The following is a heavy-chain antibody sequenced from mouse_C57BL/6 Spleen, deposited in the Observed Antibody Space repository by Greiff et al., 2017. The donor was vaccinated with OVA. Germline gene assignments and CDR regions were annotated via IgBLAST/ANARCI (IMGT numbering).Heavy chain of an antibody. Sequence: QVQLQQSGAELMKPGASVKLSCKATGYTFTGYWIEWVKQRPGHGLEWIGEILPGSGSTNYNQKFKGKAILTADKSSSTAYMELRSLTSEDSAVYYCHYDARSWGQGTTLTVSS. J-gene: IGHJ2*01. CDR3: HYDARS. CDR2: ILPGSGST. V-gene: IGHV1-9*01. D-gene: IGHD2-4*01. CDR1: GYTFTGYW.